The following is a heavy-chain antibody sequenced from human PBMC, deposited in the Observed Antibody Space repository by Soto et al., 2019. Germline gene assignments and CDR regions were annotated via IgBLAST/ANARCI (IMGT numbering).Heavy chain of an antibody. V-gene: IGHV4-59*01. CDR2: IFNSGTT. J-gene: IGHJ6*02. D-gene: IGHD3-3*01. CDR3: ARDKRRFLALYHGIEV. Sequence: SETLSLTCTVPGGSMNNYYWSWIRQSPGKGLEWIGYIFNSGTTNYNPSLKSRVTISADTSKNQVYLKLTSVTAEDTAVYYCARDKRRFLALYHGIEVWGQGTTVTVSS. CDR1: GGSMNNYY.